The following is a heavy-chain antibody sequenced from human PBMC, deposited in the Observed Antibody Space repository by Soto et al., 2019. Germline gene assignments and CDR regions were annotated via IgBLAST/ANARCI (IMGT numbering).Heavy chain of an antibody. CDR3: ARGLGCRGTSCTLDY. D-gene: IGHD3-16*01. V-gene: IGHV1-69*01. J-gene: IGHJ4*02. CDR2: IIPVSGAA. Sequence: QVQLVQSGAEVKKPGSSVKVSCKASGGTFGSFAFSWVRQAPGQGLEWMGGIIPVSGAAHYAQKFQGRVTVTADEATRQAYMEQSSLRAQDTAVYYWARGLGCRGTSCTLDYGGEGTRVIVSS. CDR1: GGTFGSFA.